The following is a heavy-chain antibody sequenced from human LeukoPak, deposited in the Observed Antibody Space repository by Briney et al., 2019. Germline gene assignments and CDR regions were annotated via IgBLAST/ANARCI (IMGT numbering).Heavy chain of an antibody. CDR1: GFTFSSYA. V-gene: IGHV3-23*01. CDR3: VKDDGWVQYAN. J-gene: IGHJ4*02. Sequence: PGGSLRLSCAASGFTFSSYAMSWVRQAPGKGLEWVSGISGRDGSTNYADSVKGRFTISRDNSKNTVYLQMNSLSAEDAAVYYCVKDDGWVQYANWGQGTLVTVSS. CDR2: ISGRDGST. D-gene: IGHD5-24*01.